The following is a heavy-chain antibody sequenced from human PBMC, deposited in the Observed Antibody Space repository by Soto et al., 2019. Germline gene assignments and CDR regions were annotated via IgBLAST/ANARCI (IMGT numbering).Heavy chain of an antibody. D-gene: IGHD2-21*01. Sequence: EVQLVESGGGLVQPGGSLRLSCAASGFTFTTHWMHWVRQVPEKGLAWVARINDDGSETTYADSVRGRLSMFRDNAKNMLYLQRHKLRVEHAAVYYCAADSPHEHTVAGDYWGQGTLVTVPS. CDR2: INDDGSET. V-gene: IGHV3-74*01. CDR1: GFTFTTHW. CDR3: AADSPHEHTVAGDY. J-gene: IGHJ4*02.